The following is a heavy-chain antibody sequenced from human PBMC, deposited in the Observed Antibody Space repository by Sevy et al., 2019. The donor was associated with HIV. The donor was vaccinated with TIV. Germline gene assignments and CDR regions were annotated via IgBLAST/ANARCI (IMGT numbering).Heavy chain of an antibody. CDR1: GGSFSGYY. CDR3: ARRGGLYSSSSSFFDY. D-gene: IGHD6-6*01. CDR2: INHSGST. V-gene: IGHV4-34*01. J-gene: IGHJ4*02. Sequence: SETLSLTCAVYGGSFSGYYWSWIRQPPGKGQEWIGEINHSGSTNYNPSLKSRVTISVDTSTNQFSLKLSSVTAADTAVYYCARRGGLYSSSSSFFDYWGQGTLVTVSS.